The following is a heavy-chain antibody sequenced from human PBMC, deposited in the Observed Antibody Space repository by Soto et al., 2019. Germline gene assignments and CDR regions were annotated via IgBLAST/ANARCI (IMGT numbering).Heavy chain of an antibody. D-gene: IGHD3-22*01. CDR2: ISGSGGST. J-gene: IGHJ3*02. Sequence: EVQLLESGGGLVQPGGSLRLSCAASGFTFSSYAMSWVRQAPGKGLEWVSAISGSGGSTYYADSVKGRFTISRDNSKKTLYMQMNSLRGEDTAVYYCAKDTVKMIVLVLGCAFDIWGQGTMVTVSS. CDR1: GFTFSSYA. V-gene: IGHV3-23*01. CDR3: AKDTVKMIVLVLGCAFDI.